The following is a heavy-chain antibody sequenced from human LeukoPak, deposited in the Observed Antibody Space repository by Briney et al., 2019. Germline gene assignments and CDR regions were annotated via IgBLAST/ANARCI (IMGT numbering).Heavy chain of an antibody. Sequence: SVKVSCKASGYTFTGYYMHCVRQAPGQGLEWMGWINPNSGGTNYAQKFQGRVTMTRDTSISTAYMELSRLRSDDTAVYYCARGHQYYYDSSGYPGDYWGQGTLVTVSS. V-gene: IGHV1-2*02. CDR2: INPNSGGT. CDR3: ARGHQYYYDSSGYPGDY. CDR1: GYTFTGYY. D-gene: IGHD3-22*01. J-gene: IGHJ4*02.